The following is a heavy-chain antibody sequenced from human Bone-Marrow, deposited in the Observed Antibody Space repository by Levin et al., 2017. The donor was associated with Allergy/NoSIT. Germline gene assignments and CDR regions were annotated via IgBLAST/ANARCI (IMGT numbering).Heavy chain of an antibody. D-gene: IGHD1-14*01. CDR2: ISDGGSSA. J-gene: IGHJ3*02. V-gene: IGHV3-23*01. CDR3: ARDQGTAGYGFDI. CDR1: GFTFSSYV. Sequence: ASVKVSCVASGFTFSSYVMSWVRQAPGKGLEWVPPISDGGSSADYADSVKGRFTISRDNSKNTVYLQINSLRVEDTAIYYCARDQGTAGYGFDIWGQGTMVTVSS.